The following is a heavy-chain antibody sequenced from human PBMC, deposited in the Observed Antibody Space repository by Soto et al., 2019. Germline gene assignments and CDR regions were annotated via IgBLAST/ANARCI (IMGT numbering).Heavy chain of an antibody. V-gene: IGHV4-39*01. CDR3: ASPYYYDSSGYPVVAFDI. J-gene: IGHJ3*02. D-gene: IGHD3-22*01. CDR1: GGSLSSSSYY. CDR2: IYYSGST. Sequence: SETLSLTCTVSGGSLSSSSYYWGWLRQPPGKGLEWIGSIYYSGSTYYNPSLKSRVTISVDTSKNQFSLKLSSVTAADTAVYYCASPYYYDSSGYPVVAFDIWGQGTMVTVSS.